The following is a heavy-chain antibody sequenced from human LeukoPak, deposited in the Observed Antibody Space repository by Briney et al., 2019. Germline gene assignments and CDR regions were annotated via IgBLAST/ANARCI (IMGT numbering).Heavy chain of an antibody. J-gene: IGHJ5*02. CDR3: AGIAAAGNNWFDP. Sequence: ASVKVSCKASGYTFTGYYMHWVRQASGRGLEWMGWINPNSGGTNYAQKFQGRVTMTRDTSISTAYMELSRLRSDDTAVYYCAGIAAAGNNWFDPWGQGTLVTVSS. CDR2: INPNSGGT. D-gene: IGHD6-13*01. CDR1: GYTFTGYY. V-gene: IGHV1-2*02.